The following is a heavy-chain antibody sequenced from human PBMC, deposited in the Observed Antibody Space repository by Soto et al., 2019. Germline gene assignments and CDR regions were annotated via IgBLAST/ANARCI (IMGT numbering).Heavy chain of an antibody. J-gene: IGHJ6*02. CDR2: IIPIFGTA. D-gene: IGHD3-10*01. CDR1: GGTFSSYA. CDR3: ANYGGSGRPSDYYGMDV. V-gene: IGHV1-69*06. Sequence: QVQLVQSGAEVKKPGSSVKVSCKASGGTFSSYAISWVRQAPGQGLEWMGGIIPIFGTANYAQKFQGRVTITADKSTSTAYMELSSLRSEDTAVYYCANYGGSGRPSDYYGMDVWGQGTTVTVSS.